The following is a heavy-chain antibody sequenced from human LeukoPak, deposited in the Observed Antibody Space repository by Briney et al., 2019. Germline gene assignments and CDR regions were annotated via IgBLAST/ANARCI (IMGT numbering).Heavy chain of an antibody. CDR1: GYTFTSYG. Sequence: ASVKVSCKASGYTFTSYGISWVRQAPGQGLEWMGWISAYNGNTNYAQKLQGRVTMTTDTSTSTAYMELRSLRSDDTAVYYCARDLDVDTAMVIMDVWGKGTTVTVSS. CDR2: ISAYNGNT. V-gene: IGHV1-18*01. CDR3: ARDLDVDTAMVIMDV. D-gene: IGHD5-18*01. J-gene: IGHJ6*03.